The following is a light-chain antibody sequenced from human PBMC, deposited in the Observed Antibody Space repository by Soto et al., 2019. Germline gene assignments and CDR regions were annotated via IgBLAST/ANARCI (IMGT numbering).Light chain of an antibody. V-gene: IGKV3-20*01. CDR1: QSVSSSY. CDR2: GAS. J-gene: IGKJ4*01. Sequence: EIVLTQSPGTLSLSPGERATLSCRASQSVSSSYLAWYQQKPGQAPRLLIYGASSRATGIPDRFSGSGSGTDFTLTISRLATEEFAVYDCQQYGSSPPDTFGGGTKVEIK. CDR3: QQYGSSPPDT.